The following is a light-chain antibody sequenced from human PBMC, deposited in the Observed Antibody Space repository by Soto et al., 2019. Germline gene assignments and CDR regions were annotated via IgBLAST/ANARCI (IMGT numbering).Light chain of an antibody. CDR1: QGIANF. CDR2: GAS. CDR3: KQLNSFPLP. Sequence: IQLTQSPSSLSASVGDRVTISCRASQGIANFLAWYQQKPGKAPKLLIYGASTLQSGVPSRFSGSGSGTDFTLTISSLKPEDFATYYCKQLNSFPLPFGPGTKVDIK. V-gene: IGKV1-9*01. J-gene: IGKJ3*01.